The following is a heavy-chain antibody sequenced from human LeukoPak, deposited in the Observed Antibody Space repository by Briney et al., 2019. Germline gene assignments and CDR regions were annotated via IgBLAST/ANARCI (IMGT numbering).Heavy chain of an antibody. CDR2: ISYDGSNK. J-gene: IGHJ3*02. Sequence: GGSLRLSCAASGFXFSSYGMHWVRQAPGEGLEWVAVISYDGSNKYYADSVKGRFTISRDNSKNTLYLQMNSLRAEDTAVYYCAKDFSYDSSGYYFIAGDAFDIWGQGTMVTVSS. CDR1: GFXFSSYG. D-gene: IGHD3-22*01. V-gene: IGHV3-30*18. CDR3: AKDFSYDSSGYYFIAGDAFDI.